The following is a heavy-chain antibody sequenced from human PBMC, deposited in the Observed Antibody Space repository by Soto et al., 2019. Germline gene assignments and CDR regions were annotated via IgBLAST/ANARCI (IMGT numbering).Heavy chain of an antibody. Sequence: QVQLVESGGGVVQPGRSLRLSCAASGFTFSSYGMHWVRQAPGKGLEWVAVISYDGSNKYYADSVKGRFTISRDNSKNTLYLQMNSLRAEDTAVYYCAKDETYCSGGSCYSHYSGMDVWGQGTTVTVSS. CDR3: AKDETYCSGGSCYSHYSGMDV. J-gene: IGHJ6*02. D-gene: IGHD2-15*01. CDR2: ISYDGSNK. V-gene: IGHV3-30*18. CDR1: GFTFSSYG.